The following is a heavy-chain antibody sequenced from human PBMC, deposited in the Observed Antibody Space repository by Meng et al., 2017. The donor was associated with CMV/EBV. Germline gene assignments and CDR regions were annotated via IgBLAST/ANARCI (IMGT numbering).Heavy chain of an antibody. CDR1: GYTFTGYY. Sequence: ASVKVSCKASGYTFTGYYMHWVRQAPGQGLEWMGWINPNSGGTNYAQKFQGRVTMTRDTSISTAYMELSRLRSDDTAVYYCASAGCSSTSCHKGDAFDIWGQGTMVTVSS. D-gene: IGHD2-2*01. V-gene: IGHV1-2*02. CDR2: INPNSGGT. CDR3: ASAGCSSTSCHKGDAFDI. J-gene: IGHJ3*02.